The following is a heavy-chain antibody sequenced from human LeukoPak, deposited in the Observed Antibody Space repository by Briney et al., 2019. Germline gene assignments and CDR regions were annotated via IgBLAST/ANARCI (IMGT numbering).Heavy chain of an antibody. V-gene: IGHV4-38-2*02. CDR2: IDHSGST. CDR1: GYSISSGYY. D-gene: IGHD4-17*01. J-gene: IGHJ5*02. Sequence: SETLSLTCTVSGYSISSGYYWGWIRQPPGKGLEWTGSIDHSGSTYYNPSLKSRITISVDTSKNQFSLKLSSVTAADTAVYYCARDTVYGDYDNWFDPWGRGTLVTVSS. CDR3: ARDTVYGDYDNWFDP.